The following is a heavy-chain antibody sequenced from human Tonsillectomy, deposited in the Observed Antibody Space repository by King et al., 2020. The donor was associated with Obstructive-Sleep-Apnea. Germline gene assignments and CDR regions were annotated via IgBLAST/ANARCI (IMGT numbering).Heavy chain of an antibody. CDR2: IRSKAYGGTT. J-gene: IGHJ6*04. Sequence: VQLVESGGGLVQPGRSLRLSCTASGFTFGDYAMSWFRQAPGKGLEWVGFIRSKAYGGTTEYAASVKGRFTISRDDSKSIAYLQMNSLKTEDTAVYYCTRDKGSSWPSYYYYGMDVWGEGTTVTVSS. V-gene: IGHV3-49*03. CDR1: GFTFGDYA. D-gene: IGHD6-13*01. CDR3: TRDKGSSWPSYYYYGMDV.